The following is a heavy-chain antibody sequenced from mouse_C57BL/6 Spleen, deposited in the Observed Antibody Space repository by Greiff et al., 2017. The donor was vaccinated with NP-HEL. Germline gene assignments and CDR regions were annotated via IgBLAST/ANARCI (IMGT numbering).Heavy chain of an antibody. CDR1: GYAFSSYW. V-gene: IGHV1-80*01. D-gene: IGHD1-1*01. CDR3: TAYITTVVAPFHY. J-gene: IGHJ2*01. CDR2: IYPGDGDA. Sequence: QVQLQQSGAELVKPGASVKISCKASGYAFSSYWMNWVKQRPGKGLEWIGQIYPGDGDANYNGKFKGKATLTADKSSSTAYMQLSSLTSEDSAVYFCTAYITTVVAPFHYWGQGTTLTVSS.